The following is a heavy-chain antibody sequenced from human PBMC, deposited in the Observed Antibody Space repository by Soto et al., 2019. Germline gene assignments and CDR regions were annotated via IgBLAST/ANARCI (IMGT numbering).Heavy chain of an antibody. D-gene: IGHD1-26*01. Sequence: ASVKVSCKASGYTFTGYYMHWVRQAPGQGLEWMGWINPNSGGTNYAQKFQGRVTMTRDTSISTAYMELSRLRSDDTAVYYCARGVVGARDYYYYYGMDVWGQGTTVTVSS. CDR1: GYTFTGYY. V-gene: IGHV1-2*02. J-gene: IGHJ6*02. CDR2: INPNSGGT. CDR3: ARGVVGARDYYYYYGMDV.